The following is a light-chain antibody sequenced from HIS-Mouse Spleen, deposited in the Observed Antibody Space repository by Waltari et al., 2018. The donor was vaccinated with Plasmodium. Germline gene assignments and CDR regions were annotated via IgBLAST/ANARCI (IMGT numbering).Light chain of an antibody. Sequence: EIVMTQPQATLPVSPGERATHSCRASQSVSSNLAWYQQKPGQAPRLLIYGASTRATGIPARFSGSGSGTEFTLTISSLQSEDFAVYYCQQYNNWSFTFGPGTKVDIK. CDR1: QSVSSN. J-gene: IGKJ3*01. CDR3: QQYNNWSFT. CDR2: GAS. V-gene: IGKV3-15*01.